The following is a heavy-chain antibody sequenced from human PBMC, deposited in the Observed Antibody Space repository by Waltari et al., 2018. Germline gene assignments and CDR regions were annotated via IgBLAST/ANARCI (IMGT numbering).Heavy chain of an antibody. CDR1: GCSISRSSSY. J-gene: IGHJ4*02. D-gene: IGHD2-2*02. Sequence: QLQLQESGPGLVKPSETLSLTCPVPGCSISRSSSYWGWIPQPPGKGLEWIGSIYYSGSTYYNPSLKSRVSISVDTSKNQFSLRLSSVTAADTAVYYCARHIYCSSTSCYSFDYWGQGTLVTVSS. V-gene: IGHV4-39*01. CDR3: ARHIYCSSTSCYSFDY. CDR2: IYYSGST.